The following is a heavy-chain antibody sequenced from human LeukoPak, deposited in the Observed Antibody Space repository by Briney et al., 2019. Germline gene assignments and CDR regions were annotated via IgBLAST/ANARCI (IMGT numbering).Heavy chain of an antibody. CDR1: GGSISSSNW. V-gene: IGHV4-4*02. CDR2: IYHSGST. CDR3: ARDPALLSSGWYFDL. J-gene: IGHJ2*01. Sequence: SGTLSLTCAVSGGSISSSNWWSWVRQPPGKGLEWIGEIYHSGSTNYNPSLKSRVTISVDKSKNQFSLKLSSVTAADTAVYYCARDPALLSSGWYFDLWGRGTLVTVSS. D-gene: IGHD2-15*01.